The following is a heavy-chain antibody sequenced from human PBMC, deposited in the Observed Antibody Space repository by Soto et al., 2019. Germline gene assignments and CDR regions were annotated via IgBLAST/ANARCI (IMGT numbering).Heavy chain of an antibody. CDR3: ARDGPNIPALGDF. J-gene: IGHJ6*02. CDR1: GYTFIKYV. D-gene: IGHD2-21*01. Sequence: GAAVKVSCKACGYTFIKYVVSWVRQAPGQGLECMGWISAYNGDKQYVQNVQGRLTLTTXTXXSXXXMXMXXLRXDXTAAYYCARDGPNIPALGDFWGQGTTVTVSS. V-gene: IGHV1-18*01. CDR2: ISAYNGDK.